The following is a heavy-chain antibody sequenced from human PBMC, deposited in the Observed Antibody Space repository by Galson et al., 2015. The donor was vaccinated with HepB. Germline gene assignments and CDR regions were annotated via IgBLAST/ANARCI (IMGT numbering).Heavy chain of an antibody. V-gene: IGHV3-15*01. CDR2: IKSKISGGTT. CDR3: TTDCSSSSCLGDGAFHI. D-gene: IGHD2-2*01. CDR1: GFSFSHAW. Sequence: SLRLSCAASGFSFSHAWMSWVRQAPGKGLEWVGRIKSKISGGTTDYAAPVEGRFTISRDDSKNTLCLQMNSLRTEDTAIYFCTTDCSSSSCLGDGAFHIWGQGTMVTVSP. J-gene: IGHJ3*02.